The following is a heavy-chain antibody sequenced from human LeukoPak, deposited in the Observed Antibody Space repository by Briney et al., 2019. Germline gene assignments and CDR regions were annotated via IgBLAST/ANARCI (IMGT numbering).Heavy chain of an antibody. Sequence: GGSLRLSCVASGFTVSNSYVSWVRQAPGKGLEWVSGIYSGGTTYYRDSVKGRFTISRDNAKNSLYLQMNSLRAEDTAVYYCARERSYSNSWSDLDYWGQGTLVTVSS. D-gene: IGHD6-13*01. J-gene: IGHJ4*02. CDR1: GFTVSNSY. CDR3: ARERSYSNSWSDLDY. V-gene: IGHV3-53*01. CDR2: IYSGGTT.